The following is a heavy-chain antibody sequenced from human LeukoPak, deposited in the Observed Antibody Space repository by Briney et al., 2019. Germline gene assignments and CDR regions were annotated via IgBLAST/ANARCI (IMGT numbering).Heavy chain of an antibody. V-gene: IGHV1-8*01. CDR3: ARDYDILTGYALAP. D-gene: IGHD3-9*01. CDR1: GYTFTIYD. Sequence: ASVKVSCKACGYTFTIYDINWVRQATRHGLEWMGWMNPNSGNTGYTQKFQGRVTMTRNTSISTAYMELSSLRSEDTAVYYCARDYDILTGYALAPWGQGTLVTVSS. J-gene: IGHJ5*02. CDR2: MNPNSGNT.